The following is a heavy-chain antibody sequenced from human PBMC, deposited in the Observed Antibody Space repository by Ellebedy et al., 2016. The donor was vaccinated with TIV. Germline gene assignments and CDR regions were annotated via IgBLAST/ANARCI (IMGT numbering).Heavy chain of an antibody. CDR3: AAIKERITSEIGAFDI. D-gene: IGHD2-2*01. V-gene: IGHV1-24*01. CDR2: FDPEDGET. Sequence: ASVKVSXXVSGYTLTELSMHWVRQAPGKGLEWMGGFDPEDGETIYAQKFQERVTITRDMSTSTAYMELSSLRSEDTAVYYCAAIKERITSEIGAFDIWGQGTMVTVSS. CDR1: GYTLTELS. J-gene: IGHJ3*02.